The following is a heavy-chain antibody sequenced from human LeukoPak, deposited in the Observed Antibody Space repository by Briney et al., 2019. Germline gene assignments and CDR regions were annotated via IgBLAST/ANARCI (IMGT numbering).Heavy chain of an antibody. D-gene: IGHD1-26*01. CDR1: GYTFTSYG. CDR2: ISAYNGNT. J-gene: IGHJ4*02. V-gene: IGHV1-18*01. CDR3: ARDLLPYSGGYYRWGY. Sequence: ASVKVSCKASGYTFTSYGISWVRQAPGQGLEWMGWISAYNGNTNYAQKLQGRVTMTTDTSTSTAYMELRSLRSDDTAVYYCARDLLPYSGGYYRWGYWGQGTLVTVSS.